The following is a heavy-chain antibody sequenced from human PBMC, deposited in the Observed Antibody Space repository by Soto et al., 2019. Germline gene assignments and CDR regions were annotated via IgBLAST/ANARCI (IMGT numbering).Heavy chain of an antibody. CDR1: GSPISSYY. CDR2: IYYTGTT. D-gene: IGHD3-22*01. V-gene: IGHV4-59*08. CDR3: ARLGDYYQAFDY. Sequence: QVQLQESGPGLVKPSETLSLTCTVSGSPISSYYWSWFRQPPGQGLEWVGYIYYTGTTTYYPSFKSRITISLDTSKSKFSLNLRSVAAADTAVYYCARLGDYYQAFDYWGQGALVTVSS. J-gene: IGHJ4*02.